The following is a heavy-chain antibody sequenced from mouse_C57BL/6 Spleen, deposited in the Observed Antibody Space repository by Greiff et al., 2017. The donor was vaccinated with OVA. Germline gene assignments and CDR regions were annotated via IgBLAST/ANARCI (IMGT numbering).Heavy chain of an antibody. CDR3: ARIGPYDYDVSWFAY. CDR2: IWSGGST. V-gene: IGHV2-2*01. D-gene: IGHD2-4*01. CDR1: GFSLTSYG. Sequence: QVQLKQSGPGLVQPSQSLSITCTVSGFSLTSYGVHWVRQSPGKGLEWLGVIWSGGSTDYNAAFISRLSISKDNSKSQVFFKMNSLQADDTAIYYCARIGPYDYDVSWFAYWGQGTLVTVSA. J-gene: IGHJ3*01.